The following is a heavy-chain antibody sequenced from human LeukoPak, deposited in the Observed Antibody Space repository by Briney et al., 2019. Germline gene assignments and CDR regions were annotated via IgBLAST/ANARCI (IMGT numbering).Heavy chain of an antibody. CDR1: GFTFSSYW. Sequence: GGSLRLFCAASGFTFSSYWMSWVRQAPGKGLEWVANIKQDGSEKYYVDSVKGRFTISRDNAKNSLYLQMNSLRAEDTAVYYCARDKYYYDSSGYYGTNGGFDYWGQGTLVTVSS. J-gene: IGHJ4*02. CDR2: IKQDGSEK. D-gene: IGHD3-22*01. CDR3: ARDKYYYDSSGYYGTNGGFDY. V-gene: IGHV3-7*01.